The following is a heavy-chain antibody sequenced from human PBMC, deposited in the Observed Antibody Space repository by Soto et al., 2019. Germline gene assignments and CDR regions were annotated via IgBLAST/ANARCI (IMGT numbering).Heavy chain of an antibody. CDR1: GFTFDDYA. J-gene: IGHJ4*02. CDR3: AKGTEGYSNRWYMGAFDY. V-gene: IGHV3-9*01. D-gene: IGHD6-13*01. CDR2: ISWNSGSI. Sequence: GGSLRLSCAASGFTFDDYAMHWVRQAPGKGLEWVSGISWNSGSIGYADSVKGRFTISRDNAKNSLYLQMNSLRAEDTALYYCAKGTEGYSNRWYMGAFDYWGQGTLVTVSS.